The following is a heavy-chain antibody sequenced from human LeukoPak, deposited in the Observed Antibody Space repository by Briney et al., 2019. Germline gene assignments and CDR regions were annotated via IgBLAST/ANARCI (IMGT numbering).Heavy chain of an antibody. D-gene: IGHD3-10*01. V-gene: IGHV3-21*01. J-gene: IGHJ4*02. CDR2: ISDSTTYI. CDR1: GFTFSSYW. CDR3: ARYYGSGSPPFDS. Sequence: PGGSLRLSCAASGFTFSSYWMSWVRQAPGKGLEWVSSISDSTTYIYYADSVKGRFTISRDNAKNSLYLQMNSLRAEDTAVYYCARYYGSGSPPFDSWGQGTLVTVSS.